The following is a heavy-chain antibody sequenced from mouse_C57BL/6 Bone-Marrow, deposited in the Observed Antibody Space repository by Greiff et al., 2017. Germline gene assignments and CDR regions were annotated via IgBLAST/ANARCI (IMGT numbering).Heavy chain of an antibody. Sequence: VQLQQPGAELVKPGASVKLSCKASGYTFTSYWMHWVKQRPGQGLEWIGMIHPNSGSTNYNEKFKSKATLTVDKSSSTAYMQLSSLTSEDSAVYYCARDLIYYGNYGFAYWGQGILVTVSA. CDR1: GYTFTSYW. J-gene: IGHJ3*01. CDR2: IHPNSGST. V-gene: IGHV1-64*01. D-gene: IGHD2-1*01. CDR3: ARDLIYYGNYGFAY.